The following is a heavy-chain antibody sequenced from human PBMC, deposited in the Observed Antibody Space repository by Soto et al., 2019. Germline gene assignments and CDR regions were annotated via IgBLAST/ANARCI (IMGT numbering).Heavy chain of an antibody. CDR2: IIPIFGTA. CDR1: GGTFSSYA. CDR3: ARAGTTMVRGVISGWFDP. V-gene: IGHV1-69*13. J-gene: IGHJ5*02. D-gene: IGHD3-10*01. Sequence: SVKVSCKASGGTFSSYAISWVRQAPGQGLEWMGGIIPIFGTANYAQKFQGRVTITADESTSTAYMELSSLRSEDTAVYYCARAGTTMVRGVISGWFDPWGQGTLVTVSS.